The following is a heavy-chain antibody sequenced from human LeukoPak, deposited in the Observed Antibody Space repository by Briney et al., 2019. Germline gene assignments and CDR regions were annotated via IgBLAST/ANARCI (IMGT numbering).Heavy chain of an antibody. V-gene: IGHV4-59*01. Sequence: TSETLSLTCTVSGGSITSYYWSWIRQPPGKGLEWIGYIYYSGSTNYNPSLKSRVTISVDTSKNQFSLKLSSVTAADTAVYYCARVWGITETYSGYDHWGQGTLVTVSS. CDR1: GGSITSYY. J-gene: IGHJ5*02. D-gene: IGHD5-12*01. CDR3: ARVWGITETYSGYDH. CDR2: IYYSGST.